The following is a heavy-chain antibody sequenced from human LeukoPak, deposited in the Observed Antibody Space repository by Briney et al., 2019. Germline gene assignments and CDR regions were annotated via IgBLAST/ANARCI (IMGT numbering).Heavy chain of an antibody. J-gene: IGHJ4*02. CDR3: ARSKGAGYYYGSGSPPRFDY. CDR2: IYSGGST. V-gene: IGHV3-53*01. CDR1: GFTVSSNY. Sequence: PGGSLRLSCAASGFTVSSNYMSWVRQAPGKGLEWVSVIYSGGSTYYADSVKGRFTISRDNSKNTLYLQMNSLRAEDTAVYYCARSKGAGYYYGSGSPPRFDYWGQGTPVTVSS. D-gene: IGHD3-10*01.